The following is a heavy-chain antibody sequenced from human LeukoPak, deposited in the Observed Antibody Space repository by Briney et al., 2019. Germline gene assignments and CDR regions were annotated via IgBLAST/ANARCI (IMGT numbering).Heavy chain of an antibody. V-gene: IGHV3-23*01. CDR2: ISGPGTST. Sequence: GGSLRLSCAASEFTFGEYALSWVRQTPVKGLGWVSTISGPGTSTYYADSVKGRFTISRDNSKNTLFLQMNTLRAEDTALYYCAKPGGPGIAARGAFDSWGQGTLVTVSS. J-gene: IGHJ3*01. CDR3: AKPGGPGIAARGAFDS. CDR1: EFTFGEYA. D-gene: IGHD6-25*01.